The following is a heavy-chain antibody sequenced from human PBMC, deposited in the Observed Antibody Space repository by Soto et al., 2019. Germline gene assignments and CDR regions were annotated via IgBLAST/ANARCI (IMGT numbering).Heavy chain of an antibody. V-gene: IGHV1-18*04. J-gene: IGHJ6*02. D-gene: IGHD2-2*01. CDR1: GYTFTSCG. CDR3: ARVGYCSSTSCFYYYYYGMDV. CDR2: ISAYNGNT. Sequence: ASVKVSCKASGYTFTSCGISCVRQAPGQGLEWMGWISAYNGNTNYAQKLQGRVTMTTDTSTSTAYMELRSLRSDDTAVYYCARVGYCSSTSCFYYYYYGMDVWGQGTTVTVSS.